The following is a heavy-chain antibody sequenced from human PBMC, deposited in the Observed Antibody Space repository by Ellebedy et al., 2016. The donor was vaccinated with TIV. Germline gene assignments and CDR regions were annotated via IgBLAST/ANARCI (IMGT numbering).Heavy chain of an antibody. Sequence: GESLKISCAASGLTFSSHAMSWVRQAPGKGLEWVSSISGSGGNTYYADSVKGRFTISRDNSKDTLYLQVNSLRAEDTAVYYCADDPWGVGPAFDIWGQGTMVNVSS. CDR3: ADDPWGVGPAFDI. D-gene: IGHD1-26*01. CDR1: GLTFSSHA. J-gene: IGHJ3*02. CDR2: ISGSGGNT. V-gene: IGHV3-23*01.